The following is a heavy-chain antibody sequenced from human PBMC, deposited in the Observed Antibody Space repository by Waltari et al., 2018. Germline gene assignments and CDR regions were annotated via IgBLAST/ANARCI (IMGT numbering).Heavy chain of an antibody. D-gene: IGHD3-22*01. CDR3: ATRENYYYDSAYGMNV. J-gene: IGHJ6*02. CDR2: IKGDGSDT. CDR1: GFPFSSYC. Sequence: EVQLVESGGGLVQPGGSLRLSCAASGFPFSSYCMHWVRQAPGKGLVWVARIKGDGSDTSYADSVKGRFTISKDNAKNTLYLQMNSLRAEDTAVYYCATRENYYYDSAYGMNVWGQGTTVSVSS. V-gene: IGHV3-74*01.